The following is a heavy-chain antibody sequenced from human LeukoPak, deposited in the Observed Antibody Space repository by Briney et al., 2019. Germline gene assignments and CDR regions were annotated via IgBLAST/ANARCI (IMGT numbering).Heavy chain of an antibody. Sequence: GGSLRLSCAASGFTFSSYAMSWVRQAPGKGLEWVSTISGGGDSTYYADSVKGRFTISRDNSKNTLYLQMNSLRAEDTAVHYCAKGILYNWFDPWGQGTLVTVSS. CDR2: ISGGGDST. CDR1: GFTFSSYA. J-gene: IGHJ5*02. V-gene: IGHV3-23*01. CDR3: AKGILYNWFDP.